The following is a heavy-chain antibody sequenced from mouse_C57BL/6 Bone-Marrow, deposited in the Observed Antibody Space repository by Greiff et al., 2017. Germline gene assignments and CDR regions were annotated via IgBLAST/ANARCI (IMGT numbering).Heavy chain of an antibody. CDR1: GYSITSGYY. CDR2: ISYDGSN. CDR3: ARGRMDY. Sequence: ESGPGLVKPSQSLSLTCSVTGYSITSGYYWNWIRQFPGNKLEWMGYISYDGSNNYNPSLKNRISITRDTSKNQFFLKLNSVTTEDTATYYCARGRMDYWGKGTSVTVSS. V-gene: IGHV3-6*01. J-gene: IGHJ4*01.